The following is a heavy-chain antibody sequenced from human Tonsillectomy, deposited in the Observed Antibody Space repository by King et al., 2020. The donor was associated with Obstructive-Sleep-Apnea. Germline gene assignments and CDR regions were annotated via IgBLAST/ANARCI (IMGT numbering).Heavy chain of an antibody. Sequence: QLQESGPGLVKPSETLSLTCTVSGGFISSSSYYWGWIRQPPGKGLEWIGSIYYSGSTYYNPSLKSRVTISIDTSKNPFSLKLNSVTAADTAVYYCARDPYSYFDYWGQGTLVTVSS. D-gene: IGHD5-12*01. V-gene: IGHV4-39*07. CDR2: IYYSGST. J-gene: IGHJ4*02. CDR1: GGFISSSSYY. CDR3: ARDPYSYFDY.